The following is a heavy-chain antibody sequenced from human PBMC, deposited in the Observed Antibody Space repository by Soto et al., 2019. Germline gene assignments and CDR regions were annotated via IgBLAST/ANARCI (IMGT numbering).Heavy chain of an antibody. J-gene: IGHJ4*02. Sequence: SETLSLTCTVSGGSISSYYWSWIRQPPGKGLEWIGYIYYSGSTNYNPSLKSRVTISVDTSKNQFSLKLSSVTAADTAVYYCARAPHTVHTLYYGSGSPAGGFGDYVNYWGQGTLVTVSS. D-gene: IGHD3-10*01. CDR2: IYYSGST. CDR3: ARAPHTVHTLYYGSGSPAGGFGDYVNY. V-gene: IGHV4-59*01. CDR1: GGSISSYY.